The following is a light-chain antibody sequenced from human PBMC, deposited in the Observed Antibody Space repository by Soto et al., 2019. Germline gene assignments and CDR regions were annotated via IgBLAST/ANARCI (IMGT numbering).Light chain of an antibody. J-gene: IGKJ1*01. CDR1: QSLSGTY. Sequence: EVVLTQSPGTLSLSPGERATLSCRASQSLSGTYLAWYQQKPGQAPRLLIYGASNRATGIPDRFSGSGSETDFTLTINRLEPDDFAVYYCQEYGSSRTFGQGTQVELK. V-gene: IGKV3-20*01. CDR3: QEYGSSRT. CDR2: GAS.